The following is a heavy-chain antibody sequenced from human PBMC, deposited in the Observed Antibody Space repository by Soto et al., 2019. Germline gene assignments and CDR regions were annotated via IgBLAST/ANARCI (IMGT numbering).Heavy chain of an antibody. D-gene: IGHD2-2*01. Sequence: QVQLLQSGAEVKKPGSSVRVSCKASGGTFSTYTISWVRQAPGQGLEWMGRIIPIVDRANYAQKFQGRVTITADKSTNTAYMELSSLRSDDTAVDYCARDLAITVPAPMGYWGQGTLVTVSS. J-gene: IGHJ4*02. CDR2: IIPIVDRA. CDR1: GGTFSTYT. V-gene: IGHV1-69*08. CDR3: ARDLAITVPAPMGY.